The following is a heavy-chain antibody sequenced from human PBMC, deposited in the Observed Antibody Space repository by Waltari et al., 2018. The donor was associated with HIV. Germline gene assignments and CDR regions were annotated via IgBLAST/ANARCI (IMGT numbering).Heavy chain of an antibody. D-gene: IGHD6-19*01. J-gene: IGHJ4*02. CDR3: ARSSGIPVDSELDY. CDR1: GGSISSSNW. CDR2: IYHRGST. Sequence: QVQLQESGLGLVKPSGTLSLTCAVSGGSISSSNWWSLVRQPPGKGLEGIGEIYHRGSTDYYPSLKSRVTISIDRSKKQCSLKLSSVTAADTAVYYCARSSGIPVDSELDYWGQGTLGTVSS. V-gene: IGHV4-4*02.